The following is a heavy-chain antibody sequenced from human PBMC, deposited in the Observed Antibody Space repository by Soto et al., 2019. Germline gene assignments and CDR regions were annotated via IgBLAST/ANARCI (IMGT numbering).Heavy chain of an antibody. CDR3: ARLTPGYSSGWYVDY. J-gene: IGHJ4*02. D-gene: IGHD6-19*01. CDR2: IYYSGST. V-gene: IGHV4-30-4*01. Sequence: QVQLQESGPGLVKPSQTLSLTCTVSGGSISSGDHYWSWIRQPPGKGLEWIGYIYYSGSTYYNPSLKRRVTISVDTSKNQFSLKLSSVTAADTAVYYCARLTPGYSSGWYVDYWGQGTLVTVSS. CDR1: GGSISSGDHY.